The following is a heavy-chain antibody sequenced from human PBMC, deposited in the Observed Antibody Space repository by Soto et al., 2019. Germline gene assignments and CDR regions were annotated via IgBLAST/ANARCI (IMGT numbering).Heavy chain of an antibody. CDR2: INAGNGNT. CDR3: ARAGEYYDSSGTIRLDY. D-gene: IGHD3-22*01. V-gene: IGHV1-3*01. J-gene: IGHJ4*02. CDR1: GDTFTNYA. Sequence: GSVKVSCKASGDTFTNYAMHWVRQAPGQRLEWMGWINAGNGNTKYSQKFQGRVTITRDSSASTAYMELSSLRSEDTAVYYCARAGEYYDSSGTIRLDYWGQGTRVTVYS.